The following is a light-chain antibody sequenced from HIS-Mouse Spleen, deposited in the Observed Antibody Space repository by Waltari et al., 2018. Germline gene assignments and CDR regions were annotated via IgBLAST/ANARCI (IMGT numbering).Light chain of an antibody. J-gene: IGLJ2*01. Sequence: QSALTQPRSVCGCPGQCVSISCTGTRSDVGGYNNVSWYQQHPGKAPKLMIYDVSKRPSGVPDRFSGSKSGNTASLTISGLQAEDEADYYCCSYAGSYTFVFGGGTKLTVL. CDR2: DVS. V-gene: IGLV2-11*01. CDR1: RSDVGGYNN. CDR3: CSYAGSYTFV.